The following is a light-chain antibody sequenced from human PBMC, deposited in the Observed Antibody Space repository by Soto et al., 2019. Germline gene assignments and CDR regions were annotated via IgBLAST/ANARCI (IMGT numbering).Light chain of an antibody. V-gene: IGKV1-9*01. CDR2: AAS. CDR3: QQVNSFPPFT. Sequence: DIQLTQSPSFLSASVGDRVTITCRASQDISSSLAWYQQKPGKAPKILMYAASSLESWVPSRFSGSGSGTEFSLTISSLQPDEFATYCCQQVNSFPPFTFGGGTTVEIK. J-gene: IGKJ4*01. CDR1: QDISSS.